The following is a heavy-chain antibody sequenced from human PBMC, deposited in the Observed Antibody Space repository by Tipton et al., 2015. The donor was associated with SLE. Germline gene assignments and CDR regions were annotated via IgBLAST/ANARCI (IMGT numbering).Heavy chain of an antibody. CDR1: GGSFSGYY. J-gene: IGHJ5*02. D-gene: IGHD3-22*01. CDR2: INHSGST. CDR3: ATMLNYYDSRPDNWFDP. Sequence: TLSLTCAVYGGSFSGYYWSWIRQPPGKGLEWIGEINHSGSTNYNPSLKSRVTISVETSKNQFSLKLSSVTAADTAIYYCATMLNYYDSRPDNWFDPWGQGTLVTVSS. V-gene: IGHV4-34*01.